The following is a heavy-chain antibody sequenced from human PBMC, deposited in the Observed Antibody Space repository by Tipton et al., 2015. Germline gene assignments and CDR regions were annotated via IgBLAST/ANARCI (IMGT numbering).Heavy chain of an antibody. Sequence: LRLSCDVSGYSISSGYYWGWIRQPPGKGLEWIGSIFHRGDTNYNPSLKSRVTISLDTSKNQFSLQLNSVTPEDTAVYYCARGRNNAFDIWGQGTLVTVSS. CDR3: ARGRNNAFDI. J-gene: IGHJ3*02. CDR2: IFHRGDT. V-gene: IGHV4-38-2*01. CDR1: GYSISSGYY.